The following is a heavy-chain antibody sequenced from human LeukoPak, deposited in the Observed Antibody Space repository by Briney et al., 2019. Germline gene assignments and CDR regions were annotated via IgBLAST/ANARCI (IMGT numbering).Heavy chain of an antibody. V-gene: IGHV1-2*02. Sequence: GASVKVSCKASGYTFTGYYMHWVRQAPGQGLEWMGWINPNSGGTNYAQKFQGRVTMTRDTSISTAYMELSRLRSDDTAVYYCARDDGPRSNGPYVGDYYYYMDVWGKGTTVTVSS. CDR1: GYTFTGYY. CDR3: ARDDGPRSNGPYVGDYYYYMDV. CDR2: INPNSGGT. D-gene: IGHD2-8*01. J-gene: IGHJ6*03.